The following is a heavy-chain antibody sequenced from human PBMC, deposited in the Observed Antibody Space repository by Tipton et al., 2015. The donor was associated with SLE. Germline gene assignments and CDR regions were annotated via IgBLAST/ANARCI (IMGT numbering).Heavy chain of an antibody. V-gene: IGHV4-39*02. CDR1: GGPIISSGHY. CDR2: MYHTGST. D-gene: IGHD3-9*01. J-gene: IGHJ4*02. Sequence: GLVKPSETLSLTCTVSGGPIISSGHYWGWIRQSPGKGLDFIGSMYHTGSTYYNPSLKSRVTISLNTSKNQFSLRVNPVTAADTAVYYCARANGFDWLSDWGQGALVTVSS. CDR3: ARANGFDWLSD.